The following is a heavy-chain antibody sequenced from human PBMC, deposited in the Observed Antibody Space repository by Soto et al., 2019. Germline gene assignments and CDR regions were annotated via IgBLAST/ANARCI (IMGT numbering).Heavy chain of an antibody. CDR2: INAGNGNT. J-gene: IGHJ4*02. CDR3: ARDRYSSSWYVAALDY. D-gene: IGHD6-13*01. Sequence: QVQLVQSGAEVKKAGGSVKVSCKASGNTFTSYSVYWVRQAPGQGLEWMGWINAGNGNTRYSQKFKYRVTITRDTSASTVYRELSSLRSEDTVVYHCARDRYSSSWYVAALDYWGQGTLVTVSS. CDR1: GNTFTSYS. V-gene: IGHV1-3*01.